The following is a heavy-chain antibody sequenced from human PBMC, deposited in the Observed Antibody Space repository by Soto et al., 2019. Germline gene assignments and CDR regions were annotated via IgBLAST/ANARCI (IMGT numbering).Heavy chain of an antibody. CDR2: INHSGST. D-gene: IGHD4-17*01. J-gene: IGHJ3*02. CDR3: ARSGDYVYAFDI. CDR1: GGSFSGYY. V-gene: IGHV4-34*01. Sequence: SETLSLTCAVYGGSFSGYYWSWIRQPPGKGLEWIGEINHSGSTNYNPSLKSRVTISVDTSKNQFSLKLSSVTAADTAVYYCARSGDYVYAFDIWGQGTMVTVSS.